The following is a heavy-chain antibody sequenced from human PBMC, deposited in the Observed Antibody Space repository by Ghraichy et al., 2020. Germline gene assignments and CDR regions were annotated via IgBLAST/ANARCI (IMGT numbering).Heavy chain of an antibody. J-gene: IGHJ4*02. V-gene: IGHV3-21*01. CDR3: ARESPHYDILTGYQYYFDY. D-gene: IGHD3-9*01. Sequence: GGSLRLSCAASGFTFSSYSMNWVRQAPGKGLEWVSSISSSSSYIYYADSVKGRFTISRDNAKNSLYLQMNSLRAEDTAVYYCARESPHYDILTGYQYYFDYWGQGTLVTVSS. CDR1: GFTFSSYS. CDR2: ISSSSSYI.